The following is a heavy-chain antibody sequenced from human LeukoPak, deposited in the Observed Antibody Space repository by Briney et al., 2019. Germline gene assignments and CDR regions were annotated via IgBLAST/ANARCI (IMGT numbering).Heavy chain of an antibody. CDR2: IKQDGGEK. D-gene: IGHD1-1*01. V-gene: IGHV3-7*01. J-gene: IGHJ4*02. CDR1: GFTFSSYW. Sequence: PGGSLRLSCAASGFTFSSYWMSWVRQAPGEGLEWVANIKQDGGEKDYVDSVKGRFTISRDNAKNSLYLQMNSLRAEDTAVYYCARHRLQLERRGLDYWGQGTLVTVSS. CDR3: ARHRLQLERRGLDY.